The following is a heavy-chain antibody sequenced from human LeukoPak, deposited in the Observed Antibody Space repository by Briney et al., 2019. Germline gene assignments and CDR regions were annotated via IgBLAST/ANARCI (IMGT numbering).Heavy chain of an antibody. D-gene: IGHD6-19*01. CDR2: IYWDDDK. V-gene: IGHV2-5*02. CDR3: AHPLKYSSGWYVPVFDY. Sequence: SGPTLVNPTQTLTLTCTFSGFSLSTSGVGVGWIRQPPGKALEWLALIYWDDDKRYSPSLKSRLTITKDTSKNQVVLTMTNMDPVDTATYHCAHPLKYSSGWYVPVFDYWGQRTLVTVSS. CDR1: GFSLSTSGVG. J-gene: IGHJ4*02.